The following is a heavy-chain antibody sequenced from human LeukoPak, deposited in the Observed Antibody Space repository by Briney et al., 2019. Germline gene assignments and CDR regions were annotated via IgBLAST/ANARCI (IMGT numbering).Heavy chain of an antibody. J-gene: IGHJ4*02. D-gene: IGHD6-19*01. V-gene: IGHV3-33*01. CDR1: GFTFSSYG. Sequence: PGGSLRLSCAASGFTFSSYGMHWVRQAPGKGLEWVAVIWYDGSNKYYADSVKGRFTISRDNSKNTLYLQMNSLRAEDTAVYYCARDLEPEYSCGWYCDYWGQGTLVTVSS. CDR2: IWYDGSNK. CDR3: ARDLEPEYSCGWYCDY.